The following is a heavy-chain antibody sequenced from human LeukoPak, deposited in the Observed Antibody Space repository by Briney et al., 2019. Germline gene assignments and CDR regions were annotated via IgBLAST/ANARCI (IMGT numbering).Heavy chain of an antibody. Sequence: GGSLRLSCSASKFRFSDYGMHWVRQAPGKGLEWVAFIRFDGTKTNCAESVRGRFTISRDNSKNTLYLQMNSLRADDTAVFYCAKDGVILAPGESWYMDVWGSGTPVTVSS. CDR1: KFRFSDYG. D-gene: IGHD3-16*01. CDR2: IRFDGTKT. J-gene: IGHJ6*03. CDR3: AKDGVILAPGESWYMDV. V-gene: IGHV3-30*02.